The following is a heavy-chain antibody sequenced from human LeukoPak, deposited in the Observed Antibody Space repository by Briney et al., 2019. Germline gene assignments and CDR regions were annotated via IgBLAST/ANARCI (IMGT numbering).Heavy chain of an antibody. CDR3: ARRSGVAVAGAFDY. CDR2: ISGSGDST. V-gene: IGHV3-23*01. D-gene: IGHD6-19*01. J-gene: IGHJ4*02. CDR1: GFTFSNYA. Sequence: GGSMRLSCAASGFTFSNYAMRWVRQAPGKGLEWVSGISGSGDSTYYADSVKGRFTISRDNSKNTLYLQMNSLRAEDTAVYFCARRSGVAVAGAFDYWGQGTLVTVSS.